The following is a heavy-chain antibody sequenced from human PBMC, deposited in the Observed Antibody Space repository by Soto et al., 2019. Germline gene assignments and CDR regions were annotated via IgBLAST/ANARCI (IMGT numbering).Heavy chain of an antibody. CDR2: IWYDGSNK. D-gene: IGHD1-1*01. V-gene: IGHV3-33*01. CDR1: GFTFSSYG. Sequence: GGSLRLSCAASGFTFSSYGMHWVRQAPGKGLEWVAVIWYDGSNKYYADSVKGRFTISRDNSKNTLYLQMNSLRAEDTAVYYCAREGSTTLGAFDIWGQGTMVTVSS. J-gene: IGHJ3*02. CDR3: AREGSTTLGAFDI.